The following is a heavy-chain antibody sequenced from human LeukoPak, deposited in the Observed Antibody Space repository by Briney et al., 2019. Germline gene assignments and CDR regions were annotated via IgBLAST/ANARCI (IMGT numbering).Heavy chain of an antibody. CDR1: GYSFTSFW. D-gene: IGHD4-17*01. CDR2: IDPSDSYT. Sequence: GESLKISCKASGYSFTSFWIGWVRQMPGKGLEWMGRIDPSDSYTNYSPSFQGHVTISADKSISTAYLQWSSLKASDTAMYYCARGNGDYYFDYWGQGTLVTVSS. J-gene: IGHJ4*02. V-gene: IGHV5-10-1*01. CDR3: ARGNGDYYFDY.